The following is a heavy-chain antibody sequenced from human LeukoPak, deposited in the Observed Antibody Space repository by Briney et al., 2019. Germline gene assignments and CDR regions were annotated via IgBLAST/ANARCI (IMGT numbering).Heavy chain of an antibody. V-gene: IGHV1-2*02. CDR2: INPNTGDT. J-gene: IGHJ4*02. D-gene: IGHD5/OR15-5a*01. Sequence: GASVKVSCKASGYTFTGYYIHYVRQALGQGLEWMGWINPNTGDTKYAQKFQGRVTMTRDTSISTAYMELSRLRPDDTTVYYCARQSLRNFDYWGQGTLVTVSS. CDR3: ARQSLRNFDY. CDR1: GYTFTGYY.